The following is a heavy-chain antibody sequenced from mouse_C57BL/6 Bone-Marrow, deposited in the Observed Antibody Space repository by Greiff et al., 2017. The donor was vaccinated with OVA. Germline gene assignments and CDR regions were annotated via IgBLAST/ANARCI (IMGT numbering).Heavy chain of an antibody. CDR1: GYTFTSYT. CDR3: ARPWCAY. J-gene: IGHJ3*01. Sequence: VMLVESGAELARPGASVKMSCKASGYTFTSYTMHWVKQRPGPGLEWIGYINPSSGYTKYNQKFKDKATLTADISSSTAYMQLSSLTSEDSAVYYCARPWCAYWGQGTLVTVSA. CDR2: INPSSGYT. V-gene: IGHV1-4*01.